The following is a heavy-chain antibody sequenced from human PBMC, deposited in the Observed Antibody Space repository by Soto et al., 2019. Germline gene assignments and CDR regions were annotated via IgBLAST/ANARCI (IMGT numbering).Heavy chain of an antibody. V-gene: IGHV3-23*01. Sequence: GGSLRLSCAASGFTFSSYAMSWVRQAPGKGLEWVSAISGSGGSTYYADSVKGRFTISRDNSKNTLYLRMNSLRAEDTAVYYCAKRSKVGAKLNYFDYWGQGTLVTVSS. CDR2: ISGSGGST. CDR3: AKRSKVGAKLNYFDY. J-gene: IGHJ4*02. D-gene: IGHD1-26*01. CDR1: GFTFSSYA.